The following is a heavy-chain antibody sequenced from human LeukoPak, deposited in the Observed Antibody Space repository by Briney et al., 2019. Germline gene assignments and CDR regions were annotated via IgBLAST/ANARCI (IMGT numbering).Heavy chain of an antibody. J-gene: IGHJ3*02. CDR1: GFTFSSYS. CDR3: ARLGIAVATRGAFDI. CDR2: ISSSSSYI. Sequence: PGGSLRLSCAASGFTFSSYSMNWVRQAPGKGLEWVSSISSSSSYIYYADSVKGRFTISRDNAKNSLYLQMNSLRAEYTAVYYCARLGIAVATRGAFDIWGQGTMVTVSS. D-gene: IGHD6-19*01. V-gene: IGHV3-21*01.